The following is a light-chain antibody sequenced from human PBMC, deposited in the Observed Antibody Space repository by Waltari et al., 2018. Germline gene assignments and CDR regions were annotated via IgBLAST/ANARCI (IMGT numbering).Light chain of an antibody. CDR1: QSVSNN. CDR2: GAS. J-gene: IGKJ4*01. V-gene: IGKV3-11*01. Sequence: EVLMTQSPATLSLSPGKTATFSCRASQSVSNNLAWYQHKPGQAPRLLIYGASHRATGIPARFSGSGSGTEFTLTISSLESEDFAVYYCQQRSDWPPLTFGGGTKVEIK. CDR3: QQRSDWPPLT.